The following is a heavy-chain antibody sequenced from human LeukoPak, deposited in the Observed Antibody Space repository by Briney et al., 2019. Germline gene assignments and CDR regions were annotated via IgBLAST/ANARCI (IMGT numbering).Heavy chain of an antibody. Sequence: GESLEISSKGAGYSFTSYWIGWVRQMPGKGLEWMGIIYPGDSDTRYSPSFQGQVTISADKSISTAYLQWSSLKASDTAVYYCARHVMELHTFDYWGQGTLVTVSS. CDR1: GYSFTSYW. CDR2: IYPGDSDT. CDR3: ARHVMELHTFDY. J-gene: IGHJ4*02. V-gene: IGHV5-51*01. D-gene: IGHD1-7*01.